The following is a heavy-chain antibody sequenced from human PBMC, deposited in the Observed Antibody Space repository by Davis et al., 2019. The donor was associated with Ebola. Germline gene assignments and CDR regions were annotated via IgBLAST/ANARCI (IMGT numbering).Heavy chain of an antibody. V-gene: IGHV1-69*04. CDR2: IIPILGIA. CDR1: GGTFSSYA. D-gene: IGHD3-22*01. J-gene: IGHJ6*02. Sequence: AASVKVSCKASGGTFSSYAISWVRQAPGQGLEWMGRIIPILGIANYAQKFQGRVTITADESTSTAYMELSSLRSEDTAVYYCARGYYDSSGYYHPNYYYYGMDVWGQGTTVTVSS. CDR3: ARGYYDSSGYYHPNYYYYGMDV.